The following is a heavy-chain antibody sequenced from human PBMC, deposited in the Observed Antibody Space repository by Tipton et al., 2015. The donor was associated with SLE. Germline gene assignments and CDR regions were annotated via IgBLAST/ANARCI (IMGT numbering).Heavy chain of an antibody. CDR2: IYHTGTT. CDR1: GGSISSSGYY. Sequence: TLSLTCTVSGGSISSSGYYWGWVRQPPGKGLEWIANIYHTGTTDSNPSLRSRVTLSIDTSKNEFSLKLSSVTAADTAVYYCVRDPAPGPFDYWGQGTLVAVSS. V-gene: IGHV4-30-2*01. CDR3: VRDPAPGPFDY. J-gene: IGHJ4*02.